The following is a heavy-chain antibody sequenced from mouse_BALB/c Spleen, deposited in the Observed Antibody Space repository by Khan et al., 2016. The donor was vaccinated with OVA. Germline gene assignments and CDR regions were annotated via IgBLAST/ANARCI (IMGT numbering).Heavy chain of an antibody. Sequence: QVQLQQSGAELVKPGASVKMSCKALGYTFTTSPIEWMKQNHEKSLEWIGYFHPYRDAPKYNAKSKDKSKLTVEQSSSPVYLELSRLTSDDSAVYYCERRSWGNYGDWYFDVWGAGTTVTVSS. CDR3: ERRSWGNYGDWYFDV. D-gene: IGHD2-1*01. CDR1: GYTFTTSP. CDR2: FHPYRDAP. J-gene: IGHJ1*01. V-gene: IGHV1-47*01.